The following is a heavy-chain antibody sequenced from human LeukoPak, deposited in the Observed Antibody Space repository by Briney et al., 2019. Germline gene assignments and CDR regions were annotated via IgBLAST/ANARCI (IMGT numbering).Heavy chain of an antibody. Sequence: SETLSLACAVYGGSFSGCYWSWIRQPPGKGLEWIGEINHSGSTNYNPSLKSRVTISVDTSKNQFSLKLSSVTAADTAVYYCARGDVDTMVAHEGFDYWGQGTLVTVSS. CDR2: INHSGST. CDR3: ARGDVDTMVAHEGFDY. J-gene: IGHJ4*02. D-gene: IGHD2-8*01. V-gene: IGHV4-34*01. CDR1: GGSFSGCY.